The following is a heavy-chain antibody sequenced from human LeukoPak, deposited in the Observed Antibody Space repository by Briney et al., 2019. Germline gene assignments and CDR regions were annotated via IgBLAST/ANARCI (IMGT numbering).Heavy chain of an antibody. CDR3: ALYSSGWYGY. D-gene: IGHD6-19*01. Sequence: PSGTLSLTCAVSGGSISSNNWWSWVRQPPGKGLEWIGEIYHSGSTNYNPSLKSRVTISVDESKNKFSLKLTSVTAADTAVYYCALYSSGWYGYWGQGTLVTVSS. V-gene: IGHV4-4*02. CDR2: IYHSGST. J-gene: IGHJ4*02. CDR1: GGSISSNNW.